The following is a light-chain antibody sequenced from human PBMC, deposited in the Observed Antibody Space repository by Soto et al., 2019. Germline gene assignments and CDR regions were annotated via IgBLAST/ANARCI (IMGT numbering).Light chain of an antibody. V-gene: IGLV2-14*03. CDR1: SSDVGAYNF. J-gene: IGLJ1*01. CDR3: SSYTSSSPHL. Sequence: QSALTQPASVSGSPGQSSTISCTGTSSDVGAYNFVSWYQQHPGKVPKLMIFDVSSRPSGVSDRFSGAKSGNTASLTISVLQAEDECDYYCSSYTSSSPHLFRSGTQLTFL. CDR2: DVS.